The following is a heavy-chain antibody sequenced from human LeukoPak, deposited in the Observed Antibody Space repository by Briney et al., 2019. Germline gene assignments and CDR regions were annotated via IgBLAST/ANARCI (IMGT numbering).Heavy chain of an antibody. D-gene: IGHD3-22*01. CDR1: GYTFTGYY. J-gene: IGHJ4*02. CDR3: ASSPLDYYDSSGYYLNIDH. Sequence: ASVKVSCKASGYTFTGYYMHWVRQAPGQGLEWMGRINPNSGGTNYAQKFQGRVTMTRDTSISTAYMELSRLRSDDTAVYYCASSPLDYYDSSGYYLNIDHWGQGTLVTVSS. V-gene: IGHV1-2*06. CDR2: INPNSGGT.